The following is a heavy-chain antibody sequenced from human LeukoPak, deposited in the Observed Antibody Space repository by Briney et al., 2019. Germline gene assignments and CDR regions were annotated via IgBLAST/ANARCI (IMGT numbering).Heavy chain of an antibody. D-gene: IGHD6-19*01. CDR1: GFTFSSYS. CDR3: VRDSRWLVDY. CDR2: ISSSSIAI. Sequence: GGSLRLSCAASGFTFSSYSMNWVRQAPGKGLEWVSYISSSSIAIYYADSVKGRFTISRDNAKNSLYLQMNSLRADDTAVYYCVRDSRWLVDYWGQGTLVTVSS. V-gene: IGHV3-48*01. J-gene: IGHJ4*02.